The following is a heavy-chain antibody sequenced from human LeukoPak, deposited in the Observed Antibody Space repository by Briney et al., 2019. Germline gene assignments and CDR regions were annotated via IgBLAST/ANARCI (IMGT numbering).Heavy chain of an antibody. D-gene: IGHD6-19*01. CDR2: IKFDGSST. Sequence: GGSLRLSCAASGFTFSNDWMHWVRQAPGKGLVWVSRIKFDGSSTNYADFVKGRFTISRDNSKNTLYLQMNSLRAEDTAVYYCAKDSSSGPYYFDYWGQGTLVTVSS. V-gene: IGHV3-74*01. CDR1: GFTFSNDW. CDR3: AKDSSSGPYYFDY. J-gene: IGHJ4*02.